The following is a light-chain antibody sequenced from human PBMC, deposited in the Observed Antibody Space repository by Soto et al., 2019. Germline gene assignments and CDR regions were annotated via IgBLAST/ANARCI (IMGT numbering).Light chain of an antibody. CDR2: DAS. J-gene: IGKJ2*01. CDR3: QQYDNLRT. V-gene: IGKV1-33*01. Sequence: DIQMTQSPSSLSASVGDRVTITCQASQDISNYLNWYQQKPGKAPKLLIYDASNLETAVPSRFSGSGSGTGFTFTISSLQPEDIARYYCQQYDNLRTFGQGTKLEIK. CDR1: QDISNY.